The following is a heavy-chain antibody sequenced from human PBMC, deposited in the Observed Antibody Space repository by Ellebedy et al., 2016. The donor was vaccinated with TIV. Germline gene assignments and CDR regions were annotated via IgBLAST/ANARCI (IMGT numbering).Heavy chain of an antibody. D-gene: IGHD4-17*01. CDR3: PKRVDYGDYEGAFDI. Sequence: MPSETLSPTWTVSGGSTSSSSDDWGWTRQPAGKGREWIGRTYYSGSTHYNPYVKSRVTISVDTSKNHFSLKLSSVTAADTPVYYIPKRVDYGDYEGAFDIWGQGTMVTVSS. J-gene: IGHJ3*02. CDR1: GGSTSSSSDD. CDR2: TYYSGST. V-gene: IGHV4-39*01.